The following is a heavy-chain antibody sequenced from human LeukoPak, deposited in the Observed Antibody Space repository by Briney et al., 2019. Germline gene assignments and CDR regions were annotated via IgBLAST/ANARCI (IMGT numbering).Heavy chain of an antibody. V-gene: IGHV2-26*02. Sequence: PSETLSLTCTVSGGSISSGSYYWSWIRQPPGKALEWLAHIFSNDEKSYSTSLKSRLTISKDTSKSQVVLTMTNMDPVDTATYYCAREGGKTYYDFWSFDYWGQGTLVTVSS. CDR2: IFSNDEK. CDR3: AREGGKTYYDFWSFDY. J-gene: IGHJ4*02. D-gene: IGHD3-3*01. CDR1: GGSISSGSYY.